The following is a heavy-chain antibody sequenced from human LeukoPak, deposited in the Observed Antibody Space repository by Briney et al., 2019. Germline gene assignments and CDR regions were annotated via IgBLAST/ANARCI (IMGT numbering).Heavy chain of an antibody. CDR3: ARADEYYYDSSGYYY. V-gene: IGHV1-2*02. CDR1: GYTFTGYY. J-gene: IGHJ4*02. D-gene: IGHD3-22*01. CDR2: INPNSGGT. Sequence: ASVKVSCKASGYTFTGYYMHWVRQAPGQGLEWMGWINPNSGGTNYAQKFQGRVTMTRDTSISTAYMELSRLRSDDTAAYYCARADEYYYDSSGYYYWGQGTLVTVSS.